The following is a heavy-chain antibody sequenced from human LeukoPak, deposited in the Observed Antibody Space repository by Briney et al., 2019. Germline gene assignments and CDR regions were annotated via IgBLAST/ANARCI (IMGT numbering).Heavy chain of an antibody. CDR1: GGSISSSSYF. D-gene: IGHD6-13*01. V-gene: IGHV4-39*07. Sequence: PSETLSLTCIVSGGSISSSSYFWGWIRQPPGKGLEWIGSIYYSGSTYYNPSLKSRVTISVDTSKNQFSLKLSSVTAADTAVYYCASGGIAAADYDAFDIWGQGTMVTVSS. CDR2: IYYSGST. J-gene: IGHJ3*02. CDR3: ASGGIAAADYDAFDI.